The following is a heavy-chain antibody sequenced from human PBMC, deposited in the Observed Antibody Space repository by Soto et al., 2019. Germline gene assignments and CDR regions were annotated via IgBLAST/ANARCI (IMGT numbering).Heavy chain of an antibody. D-gene: IGHD6-19*01. CDR3: VQGMAVARQWLGY. CDR2: ISGDGRDT. V-gene: IGHV3-30*18. J-gene: IGHJ4*02. Sequence: QVQLVESGGGVVQPERSLRLSCAASGFTFSSYGMHWVRQAPGKGLEWVAAISGDGRDTYYGDSVKGRFTISRDNSRNTLYGQMNSLRVEDTALYYCVQGMAVARQWLGYWGQGTLVTVSS. CDR1: GFTFSSYG.